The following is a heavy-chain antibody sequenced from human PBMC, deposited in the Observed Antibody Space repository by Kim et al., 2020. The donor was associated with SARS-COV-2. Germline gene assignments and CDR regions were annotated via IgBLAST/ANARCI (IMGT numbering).Heavy chain of an antibody. J-gene: IGHJ6*04. CDR3: AREIRGGTGASLSGVDV. D-gene: IGHD3-16*02. Sequence: GGSLRLSCAASGFTFSSYCMNWVRQAPGKGLEWVANIKEGRSEKYYVDSVKGRFTISRDNAKNSLYLQMNSLRAEDTAVYYCAREIRGGTGASLSGVDVWGKGTTVTVSS. CDR2: IKEGRSEK. V-gene: IGHV3-7*01. CDR1: GFTFSSYC.